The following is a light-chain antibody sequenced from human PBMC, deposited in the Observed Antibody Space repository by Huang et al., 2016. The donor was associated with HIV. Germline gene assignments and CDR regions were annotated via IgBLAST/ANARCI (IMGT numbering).Light chain of an antibody. V-gene: IGKV1-5*03. CDR1: QSITDS. CDR3: QQYDTYSPLT. Sequence: DIQMTQSPSTLSASVGDRVTITCRVSQSITDSLAWYQQKPGAVPKVLIYQASTLQSGVPSRFSGSGFGTEFTLTISGLQPDDFATYYCQQYDTYSPLTFGGGTKVENK. CDR2: QAS. J-gene: IGKJ4*01.